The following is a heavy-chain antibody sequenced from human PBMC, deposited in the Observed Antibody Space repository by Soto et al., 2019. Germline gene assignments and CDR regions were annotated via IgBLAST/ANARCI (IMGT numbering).Heavy chain of an antibody. CDR2: IYWNDDK. D-gene: IGHD3-16*01. J-gene: IGHJ4*02. Sequence: SGPTLVNPTQTLTLTSALSGFSVSARGVGVGWIRQPPGKALEWLAIIYWNDDKLYRPSLQSRLTITKDTSKNQAVLTMTNMDPVDTATYYCAHSPWGAAPDYWGQGTPVTVSS. CDR1: GFSVSARGVG. CDR3: AHSPWGAAPDY. V-gene: IGHV2-5*01.